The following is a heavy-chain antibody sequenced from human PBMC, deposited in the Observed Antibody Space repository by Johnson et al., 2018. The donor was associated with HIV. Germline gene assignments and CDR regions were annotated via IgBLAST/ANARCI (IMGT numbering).Heavy chain of an antibody. CDR3: ARVRGGTGHGAFDI. Sequence: VQLVESGGSVIRPGGSLRLSCVGTGFTFENYGISWVRQAPGKGLEWVSVMYGGGSTYHADAVKGRFSLSRDNSKNTVYLQMNSLRTEDTAVYYCARVRGGTGHGAFDIWGQGTMVTVSS. V-gene: IGHV3-66*01. CDR2: MYGGGST. J-gene: IGHJ3*02. CDR1: GFTFENYG.